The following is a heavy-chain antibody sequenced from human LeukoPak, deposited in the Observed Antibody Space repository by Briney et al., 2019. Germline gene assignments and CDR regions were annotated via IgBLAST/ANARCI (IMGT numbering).Heavy chain of an antibody. CDR2: IHNSGST. J-gene: IGHJ4*02. CDR1: DGSISSYY. D-gene: IGHD3-16*01. CDR3: ARGGMYYFDY. Sequence: SETLSLTCTVSDGSISSYYWSWIRQPPGKGLEWIGYIHNSGSTNYNPSLKSRVTISVDTSKKQFSLRLSSVTAADTAVYYCARGGMYYFDYWGQGTLVTVSS. V-gene: IGHV4-59*08.